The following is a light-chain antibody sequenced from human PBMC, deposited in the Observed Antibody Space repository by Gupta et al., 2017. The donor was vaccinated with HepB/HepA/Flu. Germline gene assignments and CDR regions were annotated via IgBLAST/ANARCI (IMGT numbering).Light chain of an antibody. CDR3: APWDDSLNGPV. CDR1: SSNIGSNA. J-gene: IGLJ3*02. CDR2: SDD. V-gene: IGLV1-44*01. Sequence: QSVLTQPPSSSGTPVQRVTISCSGSSSNIGSNAVNWYQQLPGTAPKLLIYSDDQRPSGVPDRFSGSKSGTSASLAISGLQSEDEADYYCAPWDDSLNGPVFGGGTKLTVL.